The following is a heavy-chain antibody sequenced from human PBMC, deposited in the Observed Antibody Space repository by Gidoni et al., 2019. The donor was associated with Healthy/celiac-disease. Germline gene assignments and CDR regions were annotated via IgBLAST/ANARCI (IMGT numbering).Heavy chain of an antibody. CDR1: GGSISSYY. CDR3: ARAKLREYFDY. J-gene: IGHJ4*02. D-gene: IGHD1-26*01. Sequence: QVQLQESGPGLVKPSETLSLTCTVSGGSISSYYWSWIRQPPGKGLEWIGYIYYSGSTNYNPSLKSRVTISVDTSKNQFSLKLSSVTAADTAVYYCARAKLREYFDYWGQGTLVTVSS. V-gene: IGHV4-59*01. CDR2: IYYSGST.